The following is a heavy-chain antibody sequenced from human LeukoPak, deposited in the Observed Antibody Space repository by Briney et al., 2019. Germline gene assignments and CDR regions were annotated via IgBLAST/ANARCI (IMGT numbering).Heavy chain of an antibody. J-gene: IGHJ3*02. D-gene: IGHD3-22*01. CDR1: DGSISNRVYY. Sequence: SETLSLTCTVSDGSISNRVYYWGWIRQPPGKGLEWIGSISYTGSTYYNPSLKSRVTISVDRSKNQFSLKLSSVTAADTAVYYCARGVSGGTMIVVVAFDIWGQGTMVTVSS. CDR3: ARGVSGGTMIVVVAFDI. V-gene: IGHV4-39*07. CDR2: ISYTGST.